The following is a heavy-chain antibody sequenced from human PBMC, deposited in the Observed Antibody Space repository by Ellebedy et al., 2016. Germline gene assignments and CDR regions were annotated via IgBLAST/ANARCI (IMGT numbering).Heavy chain of an antibody. CDR2: VFQSGRT. J-gene: IGHJ2*01. CDR3: ARLALVAPTIWYFDL. D-gene: IGHD5-12*01. CDR1: GGSISTGDW. Sequence: SETLSLTCAVSGGSISTGDWWTWVRPPPGKGLEWLGEVFQSGRTNYNPSLSSRLTMSVDKSKNQFSLNLASLTAADTAVYFCARLALVAPTIWYFDLWGRGTLVTVSS. V-gene: IGHV4-4*02.